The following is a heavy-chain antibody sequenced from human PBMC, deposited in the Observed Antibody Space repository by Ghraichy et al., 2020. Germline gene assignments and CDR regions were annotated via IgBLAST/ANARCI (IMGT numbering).Heavy chain of an antibody. V-gene: IGHV3-30*18. Sequence: GESLNISCAASGFTFSTYGMVWVRQAPGKGLEWVAIISADGNKKYYADSVKGRFTISRDNSKNTLYLQMNSLRAEDTAVYYCAKEEGVVTAHFDYWGQGTLVTVSS. CDR2: ISADGNKK. CDR1: GFTFSTYG. CDR3: AKEEGVVTAHFDY. J-gene: IGHJ4*02. D-gene: IGHD2-21*02.